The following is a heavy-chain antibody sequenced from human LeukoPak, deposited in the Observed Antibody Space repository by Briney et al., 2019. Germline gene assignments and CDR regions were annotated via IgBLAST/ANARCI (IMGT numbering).Heavy chain of an antibody. J-gene: IGHJ6*02. D-gene: IGHD6-6*01. CDR2: ISAYNGNT. CDR3: ARDLAALPNYYYYGMDV. CDR1: GYTFTSYV. V-gene: IGHV1-18*01. Sequence: SVKVSCKASGYTFTSYVISWVRQAPGQGLEWMGWISAYNGNTNYAQKLQGRVTMTTDTSTSTAYMELRSLRSDDTAVYYCARDLAALPNYYYYGMDVWGQGTTVTVSS.